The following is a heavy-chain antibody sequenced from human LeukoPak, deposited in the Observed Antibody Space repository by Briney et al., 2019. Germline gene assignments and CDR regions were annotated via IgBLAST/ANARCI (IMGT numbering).Heavy chain of an antibody. CDR2: ISGSGGTT. Sequence: GGSLRLSCAASGFTFSSYAMNWVRQAPGKGLECVSGISGSGGTTYYADSVQGRFTISRDNSKNTLYVQMNSLRADDTAIYYCVKDSYYYDNSGYYYVKDHWGQGTLVTVSS. J-gene: IGHJ4*02. CDR3: VKDSYYYDNSGYYYVKDH. D-gene: IGHD3-22*01. CDR1: GFTFSSYA. V-gene: IGHV3-23*01.